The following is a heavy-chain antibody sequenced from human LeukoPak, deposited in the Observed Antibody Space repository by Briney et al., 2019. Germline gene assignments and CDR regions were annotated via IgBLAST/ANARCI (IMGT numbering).Heavy chain of an antibody. CDR3: AKDRGVTVDHNYDHMDV. CDR2: ISGRGDST. Sequence: PRGSLRPSSAASGFTFRTYAMSWVRQAPGKGLDWVSVISGRGDSTYYADSVRGRFTISRDNYRNTLYLQMNSLSAEDTAVYYCAKDRGVTVDHNYDHMDVWGKGTAATVSS. CDR1: GFTFRTYA. D-gene: IGHD2-21*02. J-gene: IGHJ6*03. V-gene: IGHV3-23*01.